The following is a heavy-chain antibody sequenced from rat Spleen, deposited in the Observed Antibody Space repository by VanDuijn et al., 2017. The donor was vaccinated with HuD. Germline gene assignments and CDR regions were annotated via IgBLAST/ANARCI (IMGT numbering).Heavy chain of an antibody. CDR3: ARGGTYYSLYVMDA. CDR1: GFTFSNYD. Sequence: EVQLVESGGGLVQPGRSLKLSCAASGFTFSNYDMAWVRQAPTKGLEWVASLSPSGGSTYYRDSVKGRFTVSRDNAKSTLYLQMDSLRSEDTATYYCARGGTYYSLYVMDAWGQGASVTVSS. CDR2: LSPSGGST. J-gene: IGHJ4*01. D-gene: IGHD1-12*02. V-gene: IGHV5-25*01.